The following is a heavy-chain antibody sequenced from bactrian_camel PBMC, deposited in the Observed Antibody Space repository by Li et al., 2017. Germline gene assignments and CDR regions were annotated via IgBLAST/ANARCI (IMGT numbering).Heavy chain of an antibody. V-gene: IGHV3S40*01. Sequence: SCEASGFTVSAYAMSWVRQAPGKEREGVASISTFGYNTYYTDSVKGRFAISQDSSNYTVFLQMNSLSPEDTAMYYCAANTIFRGAHRVPSKPDVSYWGQGTQVTVS. D-gene: IGHD5*01. CDR1: GFTVSAYA. J-gene: IGHJ6*01. CDR2: ISTFGYNT. CDR3: AANTIFRGAHRVPSKPDVSY.